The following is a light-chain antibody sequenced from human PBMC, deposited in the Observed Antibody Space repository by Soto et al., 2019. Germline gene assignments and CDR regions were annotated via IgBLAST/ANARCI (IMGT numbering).Light chain of an antibody. J-gene: IGKJ1*01. CDR1: QSVSSSY. CDR3: QSERT. V-gene: IGKV3-20*01. CDR2: GAS. Sequence: EIVLTQSPGTLSLSPGERATLSCRASQSVSSSYLAWYQQKPGQAPRLLIYGASSRATGIPDRFSGSGSGTDFTLTISRLEPEDVAVYYCQSERTFGQGTKVEIK.